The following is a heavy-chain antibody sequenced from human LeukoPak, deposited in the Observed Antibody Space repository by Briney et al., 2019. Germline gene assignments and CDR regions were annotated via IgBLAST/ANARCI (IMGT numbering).Heavy chain of an antibody. CDR3: ARPYCSSTSCPNWFDP. J-gene: IGHJ5*02. D-gene: IGHD2-2*01. CDR2: IYPGDSDT. CDR1: GYSFTSYW. V-gene: IGHV5-51*01. Sequence: GESLQISCKGSGYSFTSYWIGWVRQMPGKGLEWTGIIYPGDSDTRYSPSFQGQVTISADKSISTAYLQWSSLKASDTAMYYCARPYCSSTSCPNWFDPWGQGTLVTVSS.